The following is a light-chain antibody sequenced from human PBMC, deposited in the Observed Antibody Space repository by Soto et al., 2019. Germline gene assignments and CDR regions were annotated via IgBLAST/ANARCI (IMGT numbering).Light chain of an antibody. CDR1: SSDIGNYNL. V-gene: IGLV2-23*01. Sequence: QSVLTQPASVSGSPGQSITISCTGTSSDIGNYNLVSWYQQHPGEAPKLMIYDGSKRPSGVSNRFSASKSGNTASLTISGLQAEDEADYYCCSFAGSSPSFGGGTKVTVL. CDR3: CSFAGSSPS. CDR2: DGS. J-gene: IGLJ2*01.